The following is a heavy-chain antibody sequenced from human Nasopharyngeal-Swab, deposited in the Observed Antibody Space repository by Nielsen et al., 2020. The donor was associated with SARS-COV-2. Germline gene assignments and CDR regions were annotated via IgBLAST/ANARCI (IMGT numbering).Heavy chain of an antibody. Sequence: GGSLRLSCAASGFTFSSYEMNWVRQAPGKGLEWVSYISSSGSTIYYAASVKGRFTISRDNAKNSLYLQMNSLRAEDTAVYYCARGWGIAARSGWFDPWGQGTLVTVSS. V-gene: IGHV3-48*03. CDR1: GFTFSSYE. CDR2: ISSSGSTI. CDR3: ARGWGIAARSGWFDP. J-gene: IGHJ5*02. D-gene: IGHD6-6*01.